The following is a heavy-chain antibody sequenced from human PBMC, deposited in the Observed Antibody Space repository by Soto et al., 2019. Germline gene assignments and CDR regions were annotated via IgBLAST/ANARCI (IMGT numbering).Heavy chain of an antibody. D-gene: IGHD1-26*01. J-gene: IGHJ2*01. Sequence: QVQLVQSGAEVKKPGASVKVSCKASGYTFTNYAMHWVRQAPGQRLEWMGWINAGNGNTKYSQKFQGRVTSTRDTSASTAYMELISLRSEDTAVYYCARGGSLYWYFDLWGRGTLVTVSS. CDR2: INAGNGNT. V-gene: IGHV1-3*01. CDR1: GYTFTNYA. CDR3: ARGGSLYWYFDL.